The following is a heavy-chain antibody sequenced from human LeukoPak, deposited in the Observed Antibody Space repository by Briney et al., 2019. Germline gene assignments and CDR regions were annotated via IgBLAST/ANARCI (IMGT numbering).Heavy chain of an antibody. D-gene: IGHD2-21*01. CDR2: IYHSGST. J-gene: IGHJ4*02. Sequence: SETLSLTCAVSGYSISSGYYWGWIRQPPGKGLEWIGSIYHSGSTYYNPSPKSRVTISVDTSKNQFSLKLSSVTAADTAVYYCARAPNCGGDCYSFDYWGQGTLVTVSS. CDR3: ARAPNCGGDCYSFDY. CDR1: GYSISSGYY. V-gene: IGHV4-38-2*01.